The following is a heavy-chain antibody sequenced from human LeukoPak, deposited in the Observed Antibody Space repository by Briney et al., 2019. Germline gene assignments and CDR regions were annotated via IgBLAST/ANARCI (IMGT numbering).Heavy chain of an antibody. Sequence: PGGSLRLSCTASGFTFGDYAMSWVRQAPGKGLEWVGFIRSKAYGGTTEYAASVKGIFTISRDDSKSIAYLQMNSQKNDDTAVYYGTRYARVGATREGYWGQGTLVTVSS. J-gene: IGHJ4*02. CDR2: IRSKAYGGTT. D-gene: IGHD1-26*01. CDR1: GFTFGDYA. V-gene: IGHV3-49*04. CDR3: TRYARVGATREGY.